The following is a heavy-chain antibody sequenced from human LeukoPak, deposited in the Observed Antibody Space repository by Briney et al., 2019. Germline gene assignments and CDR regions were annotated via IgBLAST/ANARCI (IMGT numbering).Heavy chain of an antibody. J-gene: IGHJ3*02. CDR1: GFTFSSYG. CDR2: ISGSGGST. CDR3: ATTSGSYYDDDAFDI. V-gene: IGHV3-23*01. Sequence: GGSLRLSCAASGFTFSSYGMSWVRQAPGKGLEWVSAISGSGGSTHYADSVKGRFTISRDNSKNTLYLQMNSLRAEDTAVYYCATTSGSYYDDDAFDIWGQGTMVTVSS. D-gene: IGHD1-26*01.